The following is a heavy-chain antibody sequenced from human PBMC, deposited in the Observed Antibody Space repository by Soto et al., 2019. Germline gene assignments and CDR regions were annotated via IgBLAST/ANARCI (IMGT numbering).Heavy chain of an antibody. CDR1: GFTFSSYW. Sequence: GGSLRLSCAASGFTFSSYWMSWVRQAPGEGLEWVANIKQDGSEKYYVDSVKGRFTISRDNAKNSLYLQMNSLRAEDTAVYYCARASIAARREYFQHWGQGTLVTVSS. V-gene: IGHV3-7*04. CDR2: IKQDGSEK. CDR3: ARASIAARREYFQH. D-gene: IGHD6-6*01. J-gene: IGHJ1*01.